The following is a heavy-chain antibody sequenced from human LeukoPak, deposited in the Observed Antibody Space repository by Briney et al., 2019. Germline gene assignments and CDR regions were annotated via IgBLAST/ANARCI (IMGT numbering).Heavy chain of an antibody. V-gene: IGHV3-23*01. Sequence: GRSLRLSCAASGFTFSNYAMSWVRQAPGKGLEWVSGISDSGGNTHYADSVRGRFTISRDNSKNTLYLQMNSLRAADAAVYYCARNSLGYCSGGSCYSSWYFDLWGRGTLVTVSS. CDR3: ARNSLGYCSGGSCYSSWYFDL. J-gene: IGHJ2*01. D-gene: IGHD2-15*01. CDR1: GFTFSNYA. CDR2: ISDSGGNT.